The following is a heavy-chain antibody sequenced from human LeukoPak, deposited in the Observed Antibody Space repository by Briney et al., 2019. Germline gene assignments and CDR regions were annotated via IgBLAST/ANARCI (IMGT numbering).Heavy chain of an antibody. Sequence: PGGSLRLSCAASGFTFSNYGMSWVRQAPGKGLEWVANIKQDGSEKYNVDSVKGRFTISRDNAKNSLYLQMNSLRAEDTAVYYCARDPPSVWGSHRYYYFDYWGQGTLVTVSS. CDR3: ARDPPSVWGSHRYYYFDY. D-gene: IGHD3-16*02. CDR1: GFTFSNYG. J-gene: IGHJ4*02. V-gene: IGHV3-7*01. CDR2: IKQDGSEK.